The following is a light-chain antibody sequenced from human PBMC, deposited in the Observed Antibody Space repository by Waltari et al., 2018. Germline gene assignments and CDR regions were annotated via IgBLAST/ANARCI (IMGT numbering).Light chain of an antibody. V-gene: IGKV4-1*01. Sequence: DIVLTPSPDSLAVPLGERAPINCKSSQSVLSSSNNQNHLAWYQQRPGHPPSLLVHWASTRESGVPDRFSGSGSGTDFTLTINSLQAEDVAVYYCQQYYSTPRTFGQGTKLEI. CDR2: WAS. CDR1: QSVLSSSNNQNH. CDR3: QQYYSTPRT. J-gene: IGKJ2*01.